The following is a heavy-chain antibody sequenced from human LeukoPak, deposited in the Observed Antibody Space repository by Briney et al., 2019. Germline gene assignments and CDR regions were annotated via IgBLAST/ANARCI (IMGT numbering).Heavy chain of an antibody. Sequence: GGSLRLSCAASGFTFSSYWMTWVRQAPGKWLEWVANIKQDGSEKYYVDSVKGRFTISRDNAKNSLYLQMNSLRAEDTAVYYCARDLSDYYDSSGYYPWGQGTLVTVSS. CDR3: ARDLSDYYDSSGYYP. D-gene: IGHD3-22*01. CDR1: GFTFSSYW. V-gene: IGHV3-7*01. J-gene: IGHJ5*02. CDR2: IKQDGSEK.